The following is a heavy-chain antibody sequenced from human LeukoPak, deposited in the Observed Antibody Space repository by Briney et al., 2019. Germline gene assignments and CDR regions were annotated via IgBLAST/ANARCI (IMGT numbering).Heavy chain of an antibody. V-gene: IGHV3-23*01. Sequence: GGSLRLSCAASGFIFSSYAMSWVRQAPGKGLEWVSDISGSGGNTYYGDSVKGRFTISRDNSKNTLYLQMNSLRAEDTAVYYCATQKGDSPDYWGQGTLVTVSS. CDR1: GFIFSSYA. J-gene: IGHJ4*02. CDR3: ATQKGDSPDY. D-gene: IGHD2-21*01. CDR2: ISGSGGNT.